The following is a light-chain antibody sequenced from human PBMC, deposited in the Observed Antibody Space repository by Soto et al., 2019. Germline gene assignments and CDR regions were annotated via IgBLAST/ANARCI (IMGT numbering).Light chain of an antibody. CDR1: GSNIGAGYD. Sequence: SVLTQPPSVSGAPGQRVTISCTGSGSNIGAGYDVHWYQQLPGTAPKLLIYGNSNRPSGVPDRFSGSKSGTSASLAITGLQAEDEADYYCQSYDSSLSGSNVVFGGGTKLTVL. CDR3: QSYDSSLSGSNVV. V-gene: IGLV1-40*01. J-gene: IGLJ2*01. CDR2: GNS.